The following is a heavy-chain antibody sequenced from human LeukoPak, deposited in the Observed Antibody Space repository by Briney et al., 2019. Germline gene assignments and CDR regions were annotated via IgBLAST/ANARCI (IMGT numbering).Heavy chain of an antibody. Sequence: GGSLGLSCAASGFPFRSYAMSWVRPAPGKGLEWVSAISGSGGSTYYADSGKGRFTISRDNSNNTLYLQMNSLRAEDTAVYYCAKAGFIGNDAFDIWGQGTLVTVSS. CDR1: GFPFRSYA. V-gene: IGHV3-23*01. CDR3: AKAGFIGNDAFDI. J-gene: IGHJ3*02. CDR2: ISGSGGST. D-gene: IGHD3-10*01.